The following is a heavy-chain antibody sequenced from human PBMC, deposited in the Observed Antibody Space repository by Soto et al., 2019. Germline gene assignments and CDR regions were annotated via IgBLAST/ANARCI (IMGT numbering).Heavy chain of an antibody. CDR3: ARDLGGPLPSIMDV. Sequence: EVQVVESGGGLVQPGGSLRLSCAASGFTFSAYAMHWVRQAPGKGLEYVSAITSVGISTYYANSVKGRFTISRDNSKNTLYVQMGSRRAEDMAVYYCARDLGGPLPSIMDVWGRGTTVTVSS. CDR1: GFTFSAYA. J-gene: IGHJ6*02. V-gene: IGHV3-64*01. CDR2: ITSVGIST.